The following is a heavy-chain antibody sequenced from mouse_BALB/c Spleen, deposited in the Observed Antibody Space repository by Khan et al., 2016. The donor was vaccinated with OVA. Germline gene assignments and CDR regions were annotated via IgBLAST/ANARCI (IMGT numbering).Heavy chain of an antibody. J-gene: IGHJ2*01. Sequence: EVELVESGGGLVQPGGSRKLSCVASGFTFSSFGMHWVRQAPEKGLELVAYISGDSNTIYYTDTVMGRFTISRDNPKNTLFLQMNSLRSEDMAMYYCASSYSYGYYIDHWGQGTTLTVSS. CDR3: ASSYSYGYYIDH. D-gene: IGHD1-1*01. CDR2: ISGDSNTI. CDR1: GFTFSSFG. V-gene: IGHV5-17*02.